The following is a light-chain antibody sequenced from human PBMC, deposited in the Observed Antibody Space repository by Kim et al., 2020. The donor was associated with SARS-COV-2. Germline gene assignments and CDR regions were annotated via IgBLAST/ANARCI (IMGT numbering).Light chain of an antibody. Sequence: VSPEQTASITCSGDQLEDKFTTWYQQKSGQSPILVIYQDRLRPSGISERFSGSTSGNTATLTISGIQATDEADYYCQAWHTSAVVFGGGTKLTVL. CDR3: QAWHTSAVV. CDR2: QDR. V-gene: IGLV3-1*01. CDR1: QLEDKF. J-gene: IGLJ3*02.